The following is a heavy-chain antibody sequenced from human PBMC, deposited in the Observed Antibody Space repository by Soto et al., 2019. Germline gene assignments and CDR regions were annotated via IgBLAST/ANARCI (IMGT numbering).Heavy chain of an antibody. CDR2: NSTYTGNT. V-gene: IGHV1-18*01. D-gene: IGHD3-10*01. J-gene: IGHJ6*02. Sequence: QVHLVQSGAEVKKPGASVKVSCKASGYTFTNYDINWVRQAPGQGLEWMGWNSTYTGNTNYAQKLQGRVTMTTDTSTSTAYMELKRLRSDDTAVYYCARGYYYGSGRPTPGGMDVWGQGTTVTVSS. CDR1: GYTFTNYD. CDR3: ARGYYYGSGRPTPGGMDV.